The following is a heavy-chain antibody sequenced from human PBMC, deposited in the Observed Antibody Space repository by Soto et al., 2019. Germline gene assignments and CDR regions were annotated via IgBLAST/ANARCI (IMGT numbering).Heavy chain of an antibody. CDR3: AIPTTVIKYYYGMDV. V-gene: IGHV1-69*13. CDR2: IIPIFGTA. J-gene: IGHJ6*02. CDR1: GGTFSSYT. Sequence: SVKVSCKASGGTFSSYTISWVRQAPGQGLEWMGRIIPIFGTANYAQKFQGRVTITADESTSTAYMELSSLRSEDTAVYYCAIPTTVIKYYYGMDVWGQGTTVTVSS. D-gene: IGHD4-17*01.